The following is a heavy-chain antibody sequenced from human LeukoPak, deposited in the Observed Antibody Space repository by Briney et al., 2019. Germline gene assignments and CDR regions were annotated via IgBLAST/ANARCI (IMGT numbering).Heavy chain of an antibody. J-gene: IGHJ4*02. Sequence: PGGSLRLSCAAAGFTFSSYCMAWVRQAPGKGLEWVANIKETGSAKYYVDSVRGRFTISRDNAKNSLYLQMNSLRAEDTAVYYCARGGHSSGWYDPPDYWGRGTLVTVSS. D-gene: IGHD6-19*01. V-gene: IGHV3-7*05. CDR2: IKETGSAK. CDR1: GFTFSSYC. CDR3: ARGGHSSGWYDPPDY.